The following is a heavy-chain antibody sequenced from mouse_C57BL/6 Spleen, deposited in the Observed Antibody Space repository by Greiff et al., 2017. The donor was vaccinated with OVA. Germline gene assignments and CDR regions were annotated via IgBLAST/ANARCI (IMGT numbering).Heavy chain of an antibody. CDR2: IYPRSGNT. CDR1: GYTFTSYG. J-gene: IGHJ2*01. Sequence: VKLLESGAELARPGASVKLSCKASGYTFTSYGISWVKQRTGQGLEWIGEIYPRSGNTYYNEKFKGKATLTADKSSSTAYMELRSLTSEDSAVYFCARRGYDYDDYWGQGTTLTVSS. V-gene: IGHV1-81*01. D-gene: IGHD2-4*01. CDR3: ARRGYDYDDY.